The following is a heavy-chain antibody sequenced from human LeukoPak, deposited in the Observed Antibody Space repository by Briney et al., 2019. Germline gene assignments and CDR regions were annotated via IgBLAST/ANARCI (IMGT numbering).Heavy chain of an antibody. CDR1: GGTFISYA. V-gene: IGHV1-69*04. J-gene: IGHJ6*02. D-gene: IGHD5-12*01. CDR3: AREATIKNYYYGMDV. Sequence: SVTVSCKASGGTFISYAISWVRQAPGQGLEWMGRIIPILGIANYAQKFQGRVTITADKSTSTAYMELSSLRSEDTAVYYCAREATIKNYYYGMDVWGQGTTVTVSS. CDR2: IIPILGIA.